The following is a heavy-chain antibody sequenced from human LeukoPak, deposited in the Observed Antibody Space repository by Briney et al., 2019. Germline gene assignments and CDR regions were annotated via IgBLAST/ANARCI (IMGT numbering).Heavy chain of an antibody. Sequence: PSETLSLTCTVSGGSISSSSYYWGWIRQPPGKGLEWIGSIYYSGSTYYNPSLKSRVTISVDTSKNQFSLKLSSVTAADTAMYYCARHLGGSGWYYSLDYWGQGTLVTVSS. CDR1: GGSISSSSYY. V-gene: IGHV4-39*01. CDR2: IYYSGST. CDR3: ARHLGGSGWYYSLDY. J-gene: IGHJ4*02. D-gene: IGHD6-19*01.